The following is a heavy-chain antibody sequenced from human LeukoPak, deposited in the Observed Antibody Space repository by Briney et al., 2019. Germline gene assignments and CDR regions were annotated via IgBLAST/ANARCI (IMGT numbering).Heavy chain of an antibody. J-gene: IGHJ4*02. CDR3: ARGMATVTDY. Sequence: SETLSLTCAVYGGSFSGYYWSWIRQPPGKGLEWIGEINHSGSTNYNPSLKSRVTISVDTSKNQFSLKLSSVTAADTAVYYCARGMATVTDYWGQGTLVTVSS. CDR1: GGSFSGYY. V-gene: IGHV4-34*01. CDR2: INHSGST. D-gene: IGHD5-24*01.